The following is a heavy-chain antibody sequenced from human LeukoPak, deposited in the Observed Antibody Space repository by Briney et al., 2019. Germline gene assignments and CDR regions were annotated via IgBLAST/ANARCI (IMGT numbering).Heavy chain of an antibody. CDR2: IYSGGST. J-gene: IGHJ4*02. V-gene: IGHV3-23*03. Sequence: GGSLRLSCAASGFTFSSSAMTWVRQPPGKGLEWVSDIYSGGSTYYADSVKGRFTISRDNSKNTLYLQMNSLRAEDTAVYYCTRGGGGSFPHYWGQGTLVTVSS. D-gene: IGHD2-21*01. CDR3: TRGGGGSFPHY. CDR1: GFTFSSSA.